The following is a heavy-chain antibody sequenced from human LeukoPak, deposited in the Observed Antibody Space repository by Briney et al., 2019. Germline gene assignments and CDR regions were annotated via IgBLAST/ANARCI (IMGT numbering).Heavy chain of an antibody. Sequence: PGGSLRLSCAASGFTFSSYAMSWVRQAPGKGLEWVSAISGSGGSTYYADSVKGRFTISRDNSKNTLYLQMNSLRAEDTAVYYCAKGSRGFSVAYYFDYWGQGTLVTVSS. CDR3: AKGSRGFSVAYYFDY. V-gene: IGHV3-23*01. D-gene: IGHD6-19*01. CDR1: GFTFSSYA. J-gene: IGHJ4*02. CDR2: ISGSGGST.